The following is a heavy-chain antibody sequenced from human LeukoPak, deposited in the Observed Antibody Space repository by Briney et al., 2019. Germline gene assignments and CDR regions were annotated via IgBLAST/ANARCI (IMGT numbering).Heavy chain of an antibody. CDR3: ARSYSSGWYYFDY. CDR2: IYTSGST. D-gene: IGHD6-19*01. CDR1: GDSISNYY. V-gene: IGHV4-4*07. Sequence: SETLSLTCTVSGDSISNYYWSWIRQPAGKGLEWIGRIYTSGSTNYNPSLKSRVTMSVDTSKNQFSLKLSSVTAADTAVYYCARSYSSGWYYFDYWGQGTLVTVSS. J-gene: IGHJ4*02.